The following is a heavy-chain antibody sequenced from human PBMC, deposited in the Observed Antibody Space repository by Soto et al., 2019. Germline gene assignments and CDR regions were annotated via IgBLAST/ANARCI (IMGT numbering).Heavy chain of an antibody. D-gene: IGHD2-2*01. Sequence: KPSETLSLTCTVSGGSISSYYWSWIRQPPGKGLEWIGYIYYSGSTNYNPSLKSRVTISVDTSKNQFSLKLSSVTAADTAVYYCAKSMPYGAYYYYGMDVWXQGTTVTVSS. CDR1: GGSISSYY. CDR2: IYYSGST. CDR3: AKSMPYGAYYYYGMDV. V-gene: IGHV4-59*01. J-gene: IGHJ6*02.